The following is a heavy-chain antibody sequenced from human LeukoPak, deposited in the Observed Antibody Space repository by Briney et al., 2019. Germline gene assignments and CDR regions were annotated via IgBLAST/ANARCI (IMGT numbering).Heavy chain of an antibody. CDR3: AKDWEGGQQLARDPTDY. D-gene: IGHD6-13*01. V-gene: IGHV3-23*01. CDR1: GFTFSSYA. CDR2: ISGSGGST. J-gene: IGHJ4*02. Sequence: GGSLRLSCAASGFTFSSYAMSWVRQAPGKGLEWVSAISGSGGSTYYADSVKGRFTISRDNSKNTLYLQMNSLRAEDTAVYYCAKDWEGGQQLARDPTDYWGQGTLVTVSS.